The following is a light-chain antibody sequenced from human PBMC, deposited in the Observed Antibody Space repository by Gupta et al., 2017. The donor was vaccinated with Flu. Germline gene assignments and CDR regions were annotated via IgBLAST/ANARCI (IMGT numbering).Light chain of an antibody. J-gene: IGLJ1*01. CDR3: QSYDSSLSAPYV. Sequence: TISCTGSSSNIGAGYDVHWYQQLPGTAPNLLIYGNSNRHSGVPDRFSGSKSGTSASLAITGLQAEDEADYYCQSYDSSLSAPYVFGTGTKVTVL. CDR2: GNS. CDR1: SSNIGAGYD. V-gene: IGLV1-40*01.